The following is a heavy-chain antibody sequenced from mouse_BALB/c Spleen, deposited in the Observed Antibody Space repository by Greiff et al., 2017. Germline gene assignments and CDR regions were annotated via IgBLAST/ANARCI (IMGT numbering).Heavy chain of an antibody. Sequence: DVMLVESGGGLVKPGGSLKLSCAASGFTFSDYYMYWVRQTPEKRLEWVATISDGGSYTYYPDSVKGRFTISRDNAKNNLYLQMSSLKSEDTAMYYCARDRDDVDYAMDYWGQGTSVTVSS. CDR2: ISDGGSYT. CDR1: GFTFSDYY. D-gene: IGHD2-12*01. V-gene: IGHV5-4*02. J-gene: IGHJ4*01. CDR3: ARDRDDVDYAMDY.